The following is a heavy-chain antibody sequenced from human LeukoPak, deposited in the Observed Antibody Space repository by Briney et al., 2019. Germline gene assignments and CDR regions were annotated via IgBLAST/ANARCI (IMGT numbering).Heavy chain of an antibody. V-gene: IGHV3-53*01. CDR2: IYSGGST. Sequence: GGSLRLSCAASGFTVSGNYISWVRQAPGKGLEWIAVIYSGGSTYYADSVRGRFTISRNNSKNTLYLQMNSLRAEDTAVYYRARDLRYTDPRATGWFDPWGQGTLVTVSS. J-gene: IGHJ5*02. CDR1: GFTVSGNY. D-gene: IGHD4-17*01. CDR3: ARDLRYTDPRATGWFDP.